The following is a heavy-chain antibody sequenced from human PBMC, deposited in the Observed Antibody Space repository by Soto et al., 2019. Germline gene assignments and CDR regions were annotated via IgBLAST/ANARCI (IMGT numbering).Heavy chain of an antibody. Sequence: QVQLQESSPGLVKPSPTLSLTCTVSGDSISNGGHYWRWIRQQPGKGLQWIGNIYYSGRTYYKPSHPSPITISVGTSKNQISLKLSSVTAADSAVYFCALVSRILLTAFASWGQGTRFIVSS. CDR2: IYYSGRT. CDR1: GDSISNGGHY. CDR3: ALVSRILLTAFAS. D-gene: IGHD1-26*01. J-gene: IGHJ5*01. V-gene: IGHV4-31*01.